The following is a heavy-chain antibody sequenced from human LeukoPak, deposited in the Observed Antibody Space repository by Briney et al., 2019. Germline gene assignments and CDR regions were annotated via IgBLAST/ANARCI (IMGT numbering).Heavy chain of an antibody. CDR3: ARGAASGFSTGWYFDL. CDR1: GGSFSGYY. J-gene: IGHJ2*01. CDR2: INHSGST. D-gene: IGHD3/OR15-3a*01. Sequence: SETLSLTCAVYGGSFSGYYWSWVRQPPGKGLEWIGEINHSGSTNYNPSLKSRVTISVDTSKNQFSLKLSSVTAADTAIYYCARGAASGFSTGWYFDLWGRGTLVTVSS. V-gene: IGHV4-34*01.